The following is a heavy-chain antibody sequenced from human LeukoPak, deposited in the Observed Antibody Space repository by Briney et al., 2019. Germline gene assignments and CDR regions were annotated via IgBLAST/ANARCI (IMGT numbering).Heavy chain of an antibody. CDR3: ASTIFGVYYYYGMDV. CDR2: ISSSSSTI. D-gene: IGHD3-3*01. Sequence: GGSLRLSCAASGFTFSSYSMNWVRQAPGKGLEWVSYISSSSSTIYYADSVKGRFTISRDNAKNSLYLQMNSLRAEDTAVYYCASTIFGVYYYYGMDVWDQGTTVTVSS. CDR1: GFTFSSYS. V-gene: IGHV3-48*01. J-gene: IGHJ6*02.